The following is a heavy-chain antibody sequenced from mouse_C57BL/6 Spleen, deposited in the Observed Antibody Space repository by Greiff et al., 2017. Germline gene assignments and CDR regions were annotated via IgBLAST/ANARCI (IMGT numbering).Heavy chain of an antibody. CDR1: GYAFSSYW. CDR3: ARGGTTVEGYFDV. J-gene: IGHJ1*03. CDR2: IYPGDGDT. D-gene: IGHD1-1*01. Sequence: VQLQQSGAELVKPGASVKISCKASGYAFSSYWMNWVKQRPGKGLEWIGQIYPGDGDTNYNGKFKGKATLTADKSSRTAYMQLSSLTSEDSAVYFCARGGTTVEGYFDVGGTGTTVTVSS. V-gene: IGHV1-80*01.